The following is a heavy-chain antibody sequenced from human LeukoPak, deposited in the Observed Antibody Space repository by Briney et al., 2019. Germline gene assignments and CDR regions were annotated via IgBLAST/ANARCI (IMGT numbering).Heavy chain of an antibody. Sequence: GGSLRLSCAVSGFTFSDYSINWVRQAPGKGLEWVSSISSSSSYIYYADSVKGRFTISRDNSKNTLYLQMNSLRAEDTAVYYCAKDRVGGSSYFDYWGQGTLVTVSS. CDR2: ISSSSSYI. V-gene: IGHV3-21*04. D-gene: IGHD1-26*01. J-gene: IGHJ4*02. CDR1: GFTFSDYS. CDR3: AKDRVGGSSYFDY.